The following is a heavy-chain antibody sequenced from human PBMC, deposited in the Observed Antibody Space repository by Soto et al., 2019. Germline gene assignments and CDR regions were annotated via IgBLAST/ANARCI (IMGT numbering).Heavy chain of an antibody. CDR3: TMADAHCSGGRCYGVPMDV. V-gene: IGHV3-66*01. Sequence: EVQLVESGGGLVQPGGSLRLSCAASGFTVGSKYMSWVRQAPGKGLVRVSLFQSGGSTYYAGSVKGRFTISRANSENTLFPHINSLRVEDTAVYYSTMADAHCSGGRCYGVPMDVCGKGTTVTV. D-gene: IGHD2-15*01. J-gene: IGHJ6*03. CDR1: GFTVGSKY. CDR2: FQSGGST.